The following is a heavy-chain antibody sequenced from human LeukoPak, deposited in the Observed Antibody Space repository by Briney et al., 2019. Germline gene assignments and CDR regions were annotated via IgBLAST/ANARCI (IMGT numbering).Heavy chain of an antibody. CDR2: ISYSGAT. CDR3: ARRGTIFGVVIDN. J-gene: IGHJ4*02. V-gene: IGHV4-39*01. CDR1: GGSVSSSNYY. Sequence: PSETLSLTCTVSGGSVSSSNYYWVWIRQPPGKGLEWVGSISYSGATYYNPSLKSRVTLSIDTSNNQFSLKLTSVTAADTAVYYSARRGTIFGVVIDNWGQGTLVTVSS. D-gene: IGHD3-3*01.